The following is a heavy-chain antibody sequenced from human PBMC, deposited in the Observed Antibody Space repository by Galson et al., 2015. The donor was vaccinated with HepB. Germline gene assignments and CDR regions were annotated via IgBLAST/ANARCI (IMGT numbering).Heavy chain of an antibody. J-gene: IGHJ6*02. CDR2: VSYDGSNK. V-gene: IGHV3-30*18. Sequence: SLRLSCAASGLIFSEYSMHWVRQAPGKGLEWVAVVSYDGSNKNYADSVKGRFTISRDNSKNTLFLQMKSPRGEDTAVYYCAQDKRSISARHVSYYYYGMDVWGQGTTVTVSS. CDR1: GLIFSEYS. D-gene: IGHD6-6*01. CDR3: AQDKRSISARHVSYYYYGMDV.